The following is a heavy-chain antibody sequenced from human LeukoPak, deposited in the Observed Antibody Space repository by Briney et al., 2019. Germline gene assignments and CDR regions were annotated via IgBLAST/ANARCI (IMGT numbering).Heavy chain of an antibody. CDR1: GDSISSSSYY. Sequence: SETLSLTCTVSGDSISSSSYYCAWIPQPPAKGLDMNVRIYYSVSTYYNPSLKSRVTISVDTSKNQFSLKLSSVTAADTAVYYCASCLGSGSYYPYYYYYYMDVWGKGTTVTVSS. J-gene: IGHJ6*03. D-gene: IGHD3-10*01. V-gene: IGHV4-39*07. CDR3: ASCLGSGSYYPYYYYYYMDV. CDR2: IYYSVST.